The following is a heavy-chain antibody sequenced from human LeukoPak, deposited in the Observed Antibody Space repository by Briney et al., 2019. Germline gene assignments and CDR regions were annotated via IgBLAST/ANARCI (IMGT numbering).Heavy chain of an antibody. CDR2: ISWNSGSI. D-gene: IGHD6-19*01. CDR3: AKDRTRVAGSSDY. CDR1: GFTFDDYA. Sequence: PGGSLRLSCAASGFTFDDYAMHWVRQVPGKGLEWVSGISWNSGSIGYADSVKGRFTISRDNAKNSLYLQMNTLRPEDTALYYCAKDRTRVAGSSDYWGQGTLVTVSS. J-gene: IGHJ4*02. V-gene: IGHV3-9*01.